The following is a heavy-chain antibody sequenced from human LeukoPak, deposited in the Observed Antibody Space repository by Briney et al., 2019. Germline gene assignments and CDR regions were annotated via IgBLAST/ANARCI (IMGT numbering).Heavy chain of an antibody. D-gene: IGHD6-13*01. CDR2: ISYDGSNK. J-gene: IGHJ1*01. CDR1: GFTFSSYS. V-gene: IGHV3-30*04. CDR3: AKATSSSWYEYFQH. Sequence: GGSLRLSCAASGFTFSSYSMNWVRQAPGKGLEWVAVISYDGSNKYYADSVKGRFTISRDNSKNTLYLQMNSLRAEDTAVYYCAKATSSSWYEYFQHWGQGTLVTVSS.